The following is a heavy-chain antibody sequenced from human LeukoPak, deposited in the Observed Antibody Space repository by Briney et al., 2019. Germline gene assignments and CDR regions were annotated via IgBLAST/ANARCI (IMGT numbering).Heavy chain of an antibody. V-gene: IGHV3-33*08. CDR1: GFTFSSYG. D-gene: IGHD3-22*01. CDR2: IWYGGSNK. CDR3: ARVLYYYDSSGYPRYFDY. J-gene: IGHJ4*02. Sequence: GRSLRLSCAASGFTFSSYGMHWVRQAPGKGLEWVAVIWYGGSNKYYADSVKGRFTISRDNSKNTLYLQMNSLRAEDTAVYYCARVLYYYDSSGYPRYFDYWGQGTLVTVSS.